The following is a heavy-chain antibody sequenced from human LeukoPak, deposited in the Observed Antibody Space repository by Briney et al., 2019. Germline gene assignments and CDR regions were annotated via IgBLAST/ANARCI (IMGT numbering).Heavy chain of an antibody. Sequence: SETPSLTCTVSGDSISSYYWSWIRQPPGKGLEWIGYIYYSGSTNYNPSLQSRVTISVDTSRNQFSLNLTSVTAADTAVYYCATSYYNYDRWDYWGQGILVTVSS. J-gene: IGHJ4*02. CDR3: ATSYYNYDRWDY. CDR2: IYYSGST. CDR1: GDSISSYY. D-gene: IGHD3-16*01. V-gene: IGHV4-59*01.